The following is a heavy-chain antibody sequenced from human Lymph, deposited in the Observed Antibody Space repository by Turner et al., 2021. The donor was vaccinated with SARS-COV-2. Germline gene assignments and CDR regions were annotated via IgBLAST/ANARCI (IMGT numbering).Heavy chain of an antibody. D-gene: IGHD3-10*01. CDR3: ANDPLASITIGEPVDY. CDR2: ISYDGSNK. Sequence: QVQLVGSGGGVVQPGRSLRLSCAAPGFPFSNDGIHWVRQAPGKGLEWVAVISYDGSNKYYADSVKGRFTISRDNSKNTLYLQMNSLRAEDTAVYYCANDPLASITIGEPVDYWGQGTLVTVSS. CDR1: GFPFSNDG. V-gene: IGHV3-30*18. J-gene: IGHJ4*02.